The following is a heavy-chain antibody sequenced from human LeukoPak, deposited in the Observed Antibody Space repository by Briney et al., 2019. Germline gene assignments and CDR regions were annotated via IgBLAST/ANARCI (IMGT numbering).Heavy chain of an antibody. D-gene: IGHD3-10*01. J-gene: IGHJ4*02. CDR3: ARDAKYYYGSRTYFFFEY. CDR2: IYTSGST. Sequence: SETLSLTCTVSGGSISSGSYYWSWIRQPAGKGLEWIGRIYTSGSTNYNPSLKSRVTMSIDTSKNQFSLKLSSVTAADTAIYYCARDAKYYYGSRTYFFFEYWGQGTLLTVSS. V-gene: IGHV4-61*02. CDR1: GGSISSGSYY.